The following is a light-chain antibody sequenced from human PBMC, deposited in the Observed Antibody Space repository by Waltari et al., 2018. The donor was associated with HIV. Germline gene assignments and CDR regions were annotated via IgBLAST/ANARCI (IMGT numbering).Light chain of an antibody. V-gene: IGKV4-1*01. CDR2: WAS. Sequence: DIVLTQSPDSLAVSLGDRATIRCKSSHSVLYWPKNKDFLAWYQQKPGQPPKLLIYWASTRESGVPARFSGSGSGTDFSLTISSLQAEDGAVYYCQQYHYIPWTFGQGTKVEIK. J-gene: IGKJ1*01. CDR3: QQYHYIPWT. CDR1: HSVLYWPKNKDF.